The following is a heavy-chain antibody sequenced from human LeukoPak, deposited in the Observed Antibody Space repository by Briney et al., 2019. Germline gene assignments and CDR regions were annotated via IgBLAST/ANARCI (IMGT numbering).Heavy chain of an antibody. CDR3: SKFVSILYYCYYMDV. CDR1: GFTFSSYA. D-gene: IGHD3-3*01. CDR2: ISGGAGNT. J-gene: IGHJ6*03. V-gene: IGHV3-23*01. Sequence: GGSQRLSCAASGFTFSSYAMTWVRQAPGKRLEWVSAISGGAGNTYYADSVKGRFTISRDNTNNTLYLQMNSLRAEDTAVYYCSKFVSILYYCYYMDVWGKGTTVTVSS.